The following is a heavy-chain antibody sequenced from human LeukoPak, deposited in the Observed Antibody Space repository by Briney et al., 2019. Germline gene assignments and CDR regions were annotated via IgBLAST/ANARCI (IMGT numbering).Heavy chain of an antibody. V-gene: IGHV3-23*01. J-gene: IGHJ4*02. CDR3: ARDDAVGGGYLDY. Sequence: GGPLRLSCAASGFSFSNYAMTWVRQAPGKGLEWVSMITGGGGTSSYVDSVKGRFTISRDNSKNTLYLQMNSLRAEDTAEYYCARDDAVGGGYLDYWGRGTLVTVSS. CDR1: GFSFSNYA. D-gene: IGHD2-2*01. CDR2: ITGGGGTS.